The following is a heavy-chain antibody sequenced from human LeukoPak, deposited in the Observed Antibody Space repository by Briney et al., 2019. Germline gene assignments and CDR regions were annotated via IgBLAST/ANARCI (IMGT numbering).Heavy chain of an antibody. CDR1: GGSISSYY. Sequence: SETLSLTCTVSGGSISSYYWSWIRQPPGKGLEWIGYIYYSGSTNYNPSLKSRVTISVDTSKNQFSLKLSTVTAADTAVYYCASSGSYYRLTAYYYMDVWGKGTTVTVSS. D-gene: IGHD1-26*01. V-gene: IGHV4-59*01. CDR2: IYYSGST. J-gene: IGHJ6*03. CDR3: ASSGSYYRLTAYYYMDV.